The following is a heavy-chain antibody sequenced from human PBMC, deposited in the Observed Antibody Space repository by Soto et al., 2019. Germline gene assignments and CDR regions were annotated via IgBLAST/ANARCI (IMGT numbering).Heavy chain of an antibody. CDR2: ISYDGSNK. V-gene: IGHV3-30-3*01. J-gene: IGHJ4*02. D-gene: IGHD1-26*01. Sequence: QVQLVESGGGVVQPGRSLRLSCAASGFTFSSYAMHWVRQAPGKGLEWVAVISYDGSNKYYADSVKGRFTIARDNFKNTLYLQMNSLRAEDMAVYYSARGEARISGSYPWVYFDFWGQGTLVTVSS. CDR1: GFTFSSYA. CDR3: ARGEARISGSYPWVYFDF.